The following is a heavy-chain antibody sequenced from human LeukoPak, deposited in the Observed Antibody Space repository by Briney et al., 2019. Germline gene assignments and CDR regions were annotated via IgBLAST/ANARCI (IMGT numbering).Heavy chain of an antibody. CDR2: ISSSGSTI. CDR3: ARAYEVSFLGY. V-gene: IGHV3-48*03. Sequence: GGSLRLSCAASGFTFSSYEMNWVRQAPGKGLEWVSYISSSGSTIYYADPVKGRFTISRDNAKNSLYLQMNSLRAEDTAVYCCARAYEVSFLGYWGQGTLVTVSS. J-gene: IGHJ4*02. D-gene: IGHD3-3*01. CDR1: GFTFSSYE.